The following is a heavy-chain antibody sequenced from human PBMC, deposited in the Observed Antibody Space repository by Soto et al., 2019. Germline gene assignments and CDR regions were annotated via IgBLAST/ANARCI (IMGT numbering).Heavy chain of an antibody. CDR1: GGSISSGGYY. D-gene: IGHD2-2*01. CDR2: IYYSGTT. J-gene: IGHJ5*02. Sequence: SETLSLTCTVSGGSISSGGYYWSWIRQHPVKGLEWIGYIYYSGTTYYNPSLKSRVTISVDTSKNQFSLKLSSVSAAHTALYYCARCSLVVVPAPGLDPWARGTLVTVSS. CDR3: ARCSLVVVPAPGLDP. V-gene: IGHV4-31*03.